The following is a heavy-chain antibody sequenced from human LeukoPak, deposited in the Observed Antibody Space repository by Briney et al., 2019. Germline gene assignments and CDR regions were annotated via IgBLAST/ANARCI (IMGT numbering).Heavy chain of an antibody. D-gene: IGHD1-26*01. Sequence: SETLSLTCTVSGCSISSSYWSWIRQPPGKGLEWIGYIYYSGRTNYNPSLMSRVAISVDTSKNQFSLELSSVTAADTAVYYCAKVRSGSDFSGFFDYWGQGTLVTVSS. CDR1: GCSISSSY. CDR3: AKVRSGSDFSGFFDY. V-gene: IGHV4-59*01. J-gene: IGHJ4*02. CDR2: IYYSGRT.